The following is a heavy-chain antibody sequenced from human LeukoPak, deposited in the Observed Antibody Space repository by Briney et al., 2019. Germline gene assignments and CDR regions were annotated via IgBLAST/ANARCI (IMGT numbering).Heavy chain of an antibody. CDR1: GGSISSYY. Sequence: PSQTLSVTCTVSGGSISSYYWSWLRQPPAKGLEWMGYIYYSGSTNYNTSPRSRVTISVDTSKNQFSLKLSSVTAADTAVYYCARDRDSSGLRDFDLWGRGTVVTVSS. CDR3: ARDRDSSGLRDFDL. D-gene: IGHD3-22*01. V-gene: IGHV4-59*01. J-gene: IGHJ2*01. CDR2: IYYSGST.